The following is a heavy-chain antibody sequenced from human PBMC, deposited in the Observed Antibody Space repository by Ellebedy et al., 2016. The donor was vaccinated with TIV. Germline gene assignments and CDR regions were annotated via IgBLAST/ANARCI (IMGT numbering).Heavy chain of an antibody. Sequence: GGSLRLSCAASGFTVSSNYMSWVRQAPGKGLEWVSVIYSGGSTYYADSVKGRFTISRDNARDSLYLQTDSMKVEDTAVYYCARDFGHSGYDLLDYWGQGILVTVPS. J-gene: IGHJ4*02. CDR2: IYSGGST. D-gene: IGHD5-12*01. CDR3: ARDFGHSGYDLLDY. CDR1: GFTVSSNY. V-gene: IGHV3-66*01.